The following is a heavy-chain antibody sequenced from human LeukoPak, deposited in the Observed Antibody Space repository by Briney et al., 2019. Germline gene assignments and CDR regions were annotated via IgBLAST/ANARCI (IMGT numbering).Heavy chain of an antibody. D-gene: IGHD3-3*01. J-gene: IGHJ6*03. CDR2: IYYSGST. CDR3: ARVRITIFGVVTREYMDV. CDR1: GGSISSYY. Sequence: SETLSLTCTVSGGSISSYYWSWIRQPPGKGLEWIGYIYYSGSTNYNPSLKSRVTISVDTSKNQFSLKLSSVTAADTAVYYCARVRITIFGVVTREYMDVWGKGTTVTVSS. V-gene: IGHV4-59*12.